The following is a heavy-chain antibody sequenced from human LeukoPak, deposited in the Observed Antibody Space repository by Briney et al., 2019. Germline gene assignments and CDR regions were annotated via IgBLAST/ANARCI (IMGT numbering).Heavy chain of an antibody. Sequence: SETLSLTCAVYAGSFSGYYWSWIRQPPGKGLEWIGEINHSGSTNYNPSLKSRVTISVDTSKNQFSLKLSSVTAADTAVYYCARGSSGWLNWGQGTLVTVSS. CDR3: ARGSSGWLN. CDR1: AGSFSGYY. CDR2: INHSGST. J-gene: IGHJ4*02. V-gene: IGHV4-34*01. D-gene: IGHD6-19*01.